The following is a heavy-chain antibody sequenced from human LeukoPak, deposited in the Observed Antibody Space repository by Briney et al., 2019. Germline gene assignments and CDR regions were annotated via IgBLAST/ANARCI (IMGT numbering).Heavy chain of an antibody. D-gene: IGHD1-14*01. J-gene: IGHJ4*02. CDR3: ARAQAPHHDLTTFDY. Sequence: ASVKVSCKASGYTFTGYYMHWVRQAPGQGLEWMGWINPNSGGTNYAQKFQGRVTMTRDTSTSTAYMELSRLRSDDTAVYYCARAQAPHHDLTTFDYWGQGTLVTVPP. CDR1: GYTFTGYY. CDR2: INPNSGGT. V-gene: IGHV1-2*02.